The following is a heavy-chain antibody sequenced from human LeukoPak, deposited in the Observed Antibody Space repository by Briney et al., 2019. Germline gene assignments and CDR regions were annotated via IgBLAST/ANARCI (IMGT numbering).Heavy chain of an antibody. V-gene: IGHV3-21*01. CDR2: ISSSSSYI. Sequence: PGGSLRLSCAASGFTFSSYSMNWVRQAPGKGLEWVSSISSSSSYIYYADSVKGRFTISRDNAKNSLYLQVNSLRAEDTAVYYCARESYGDYYFDYWGQGTLVTVSS. J-gene: IGHJ4*02. CDR1: GFTFSSYS. D-gene: IGHD4-17*01. CDR3: ARESYGDYYFDY.